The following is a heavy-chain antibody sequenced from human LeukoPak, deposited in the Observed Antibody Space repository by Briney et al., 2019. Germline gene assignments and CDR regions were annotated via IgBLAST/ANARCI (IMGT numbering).Heavy chain of an antibody. CDR2: IYYSGST. Sequence: SETLSLTCAVSGGSISSGGYSWSWIRQPPGKGLEWIGYIYYSGSTYYNPSLKSRVTISVDTSKNQFSLKLSSVTAADTAVYYCARGGYDFWSGSIGFDYWGQGTLVTVSS. J-gene: IGHJ4*02. D-gene: IGHD3-3*01. V-gene: IGHV4-30-4*07. CDR3: ARGGYDFWSGSIGFDY. CDR1: GGSISSGGYS.